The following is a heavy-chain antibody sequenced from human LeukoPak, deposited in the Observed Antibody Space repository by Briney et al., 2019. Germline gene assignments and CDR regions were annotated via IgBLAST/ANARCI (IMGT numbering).Heavy chain of an antibody. CDR3: ARESGGDWGYFDD. Sequence: GGSLRLSCAASGFTVSSSYLSWVRQAPGMGLEWVTSTTQSGESSGYADSVKGRFTISRDNSKNTLFLQMDSLRVEDTAIYYCARESGGDWGYFDDWGQGTLVTVSS. J-gene: IGHJ4*02. V-gene: IGHV3-53*01. D-gene: IGHD2-21*02. CDR1: GFTVSSSY. CDR2: TQSGESS.